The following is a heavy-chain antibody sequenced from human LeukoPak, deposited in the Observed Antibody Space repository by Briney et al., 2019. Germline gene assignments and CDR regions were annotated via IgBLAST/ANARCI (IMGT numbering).Heavy chain of an antibody. J-gene: IGHJ4*02. Sequence: NPGGSLRLSCAASGFTFSSYSMNWVRQAPGKGLEWVSSISSSSSYIYYADSVNGRFTISRDNSKNTLYLQMNSLRAEDTAVYYCAKPLYNSGWYGGGDYWGQGTLVTVSS. D-gene: IGHD6-19*01. CDR3: AKPLYNSGWYGGGDY. V-gene: IGHV3-21*04. CDR2: ISSSSSYI. CDR1: GFTFSSYS.